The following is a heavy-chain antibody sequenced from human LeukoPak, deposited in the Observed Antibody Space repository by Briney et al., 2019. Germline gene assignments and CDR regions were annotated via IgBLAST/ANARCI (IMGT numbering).Heavy chain of an antibody. CDR1: GGTFSSYA. J-gene: IGHJ3*02. CDR2: IIPIFGIA. Sequence: SVKVSCKASGGTFSSYAISWVRQAPGQGIEWMGRIIPIFGIANYAQKFQGRVTITADKSTSTAYMELSSLRSEDTAVYYCARASGYCSSTSCHDAFDIWGQGTMVTVSS. CDR3: ARASGYCSSTSCHDAFDI. V-gene: IGHV1-69*04. D-gene: IGHD2-2*03.